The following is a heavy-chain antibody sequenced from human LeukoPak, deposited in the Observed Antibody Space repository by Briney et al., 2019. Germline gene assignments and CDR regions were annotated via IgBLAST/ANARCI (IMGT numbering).Heavy chain of an antibody. J-gene: IGHJ3*02. CDR2: IYPGDSDT. CDR1: GYNFTTNW. CDR3: ARHVTTGSVFDAFDI. Sequence: PGESLKISCKGSGYNFTTNWIGWVRQMPGKGLGWVGIIYPGDSDTRYSPSFRGQVTMSADKSISTAYLQWSSLRASDTAMYYCARHVTTGSVFDAFDIWGQGTMVTVSS. V-gene: IGHV5-51*01. D-gene: IGHD4-17*01.